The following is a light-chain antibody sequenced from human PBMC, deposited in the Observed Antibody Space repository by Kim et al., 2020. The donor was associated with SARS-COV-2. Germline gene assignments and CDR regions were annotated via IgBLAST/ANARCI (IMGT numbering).Light chain of an antibody. V-gene: IGLV7-46*01. CDR1: AGAVTSGHC. Sequence: PGVTVTLTCGSSAGAVTSGHCPYWFQQKPGQAPRTLMYDTDNKQSWTPARFSGYLVGGKAALTLSGAQPEDEADYYCLLAYTGARVFGGGTQLTVL. J-gene: IGLJ2*01. CDR2: DTD. CDR3: LLAYTGARV.